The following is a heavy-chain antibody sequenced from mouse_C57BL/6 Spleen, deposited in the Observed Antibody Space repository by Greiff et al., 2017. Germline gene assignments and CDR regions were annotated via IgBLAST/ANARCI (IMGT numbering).Heavy chain of an antibody. CDR1: GYTFTSYW. Sequence: QVQLQQPGAELVKPGASVKLSCKASGYTFTSYWMHWVKQRPGQGLEWIGMIHPTSGSTNYNQKFKSQATLTVDKSSSTAYMQLSSLTSEDSAVYYCARGYRPNAMDYWGQGTSVTVSS. CDR2: IHPTSGST. CDR3: ARGYRPNAMDY. J-gene: IGHJ4*01. V-gene: IGHV1-64*01.